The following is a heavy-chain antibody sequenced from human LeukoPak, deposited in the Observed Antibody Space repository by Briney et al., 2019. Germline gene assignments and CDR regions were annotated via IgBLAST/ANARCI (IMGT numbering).Heavy chain of an antibody. D-gene: IGHD2-15*01. CDR3: ARGIVVAPMWDYFDY. Sequence: PGGSLRLSCVASGLSVSNNYMSWVRQAPGKGPEWVSVMYSGGSTFYADSVEGRFGFSRDNSKNTLYLQMDGLRAEDTAVYYCARGIVVAPMWDYFDYWGQGTQVTVSS. CDR1: GLSVSNNY. J-gene: IGHJ4*02. CDR2: MYSGGST. V-gene: IGHV3-53*01.